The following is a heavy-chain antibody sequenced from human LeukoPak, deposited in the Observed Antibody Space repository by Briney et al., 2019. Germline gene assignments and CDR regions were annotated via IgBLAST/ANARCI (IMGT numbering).Heavy chain of an antibody. CDR1: GYTFTSYG. Sequence: SVKVSCKASGYTFTSYGISWVRQAPGQGLEWMGGIIPIFGTANYAQKFQGRVTITADKSTSTAYMELSSLRSEDTAVYYCARAAIAAAGTPDYWGQGTLVTVSS. CDR3: ARAAIAAAGTPDY. D-gene: IGHD6-13*01. CDR2: IIPIFGTA. J-gene: IGHJ4*02. V-gene: IGHV1-69*06.